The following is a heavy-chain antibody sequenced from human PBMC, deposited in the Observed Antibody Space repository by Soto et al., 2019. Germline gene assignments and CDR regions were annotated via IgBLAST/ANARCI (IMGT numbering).Heavy chain of an antibody. D-gene: IGHD1-26*01. CDR2: IWYDGSNK. J-gene: IGHJ4*02. CDR3: ARDSMSRPHVGYFDY. Sequence: QVQLVGSGGGVVQPGRSLRLSCAASGFTFSSYGMHWVRQAPGKGLEWVAVIWYDGSNKYYADSVKGRFTISRDNSKNTLYLQMNSLRAEDTAVYYCARDSMSRPHVGYFDYWGQGTLVTVSS. V-gene: IGHV3-33*01. CDR1: GFTFSSYG.